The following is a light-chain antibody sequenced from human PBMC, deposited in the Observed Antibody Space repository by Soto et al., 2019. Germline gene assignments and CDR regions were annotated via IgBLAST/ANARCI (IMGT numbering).Light chain of an antibody. CDR3: QEYNNWHPIT. V-gene: IGKV3-15*01. J-gene: IGKJ4*01. Sequence: ELLMTQSPATLSVSPVERATLSCRASQSVSSYLAWYQQKPGQAPRLLIYGASTRATGIPVRFSGSGSGTEFTLTITSLQSEDFAVYYCQEYNNWHPITFGGGTKVDIK. CDR2: GAS. CDR1: QSVSSY.